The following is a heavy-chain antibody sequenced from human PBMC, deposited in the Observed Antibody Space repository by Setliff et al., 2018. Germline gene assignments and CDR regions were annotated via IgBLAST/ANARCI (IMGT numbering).Heavy chain of an antibody. D-gene: IGHD5-18*01. V-gene: IGHV3-7*03. CDR1: GFAFNNYP. J-gene: IGHJ6*03. CDR3: AKLVWLTTWYYMDV. CDR2: IKEDENMK. Sequence: PGGSLRLSCAASGFAFNNYPMGWVRQGPGKGLEWVASIKEDENMKYYVDSVKGRFTISRDNAKKSLYLQMNSLRAEDTAVYYCAKLVWLTTWYYMDVWGKGTTVTVSS.